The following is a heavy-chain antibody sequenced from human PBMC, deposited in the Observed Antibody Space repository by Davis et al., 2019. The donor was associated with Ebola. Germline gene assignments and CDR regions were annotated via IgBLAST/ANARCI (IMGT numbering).Heavy chain of an antibody. J-gene: IGHJ4*02. D-gene: IGHD2-21*02. CDR1: GFTFSSYS. CDR3: AKDRHIVLLTATFDS. CDR2: ISGTGDSA. Sequence: GGSLRLSCAASGFTFSSYSMNWVRQAPGKGLEWVSGISGTGDSAYYADSVKGRFTISRDNSKNTVLLQMDSLRPEDTAVYFCAKDRHIVLLTATFDSWGQGSLVTVSS. V-gene: IGHV3-23*01.